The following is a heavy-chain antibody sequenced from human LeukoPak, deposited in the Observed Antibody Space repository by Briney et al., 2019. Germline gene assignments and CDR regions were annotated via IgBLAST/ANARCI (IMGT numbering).Heavy chain of an antibody. CDR3: AKDQVGRDYYYYGMDV. CDR1: GFTFSSYA. CDR2: ISGSGGST. V-gene: IGHV3-23*01. D-gene: IGHD3/OR15-3a*01. Sequence: GGSLRLSCAASGFTFSSYAMSWVRQAPGKGLEWVSAISGSGGSTYYTDSVKGRFTISRDNSKNTLYLQMNSLRAEDTAVYYCAKDQVGRDYYYYGMDVWGQGTTVTVSS. J-gene: IGHJ6*02.